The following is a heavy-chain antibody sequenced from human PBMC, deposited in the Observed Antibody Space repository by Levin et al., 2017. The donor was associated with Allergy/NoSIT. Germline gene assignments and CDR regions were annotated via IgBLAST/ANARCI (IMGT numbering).Heavy chain of an antibody. CDR2: IDWDDAK. CDR3: ARIRGVYGDHRTYYFDY. CDR1: GFSLTTSGLC. V-gene: IGHV2-70*11. Sequence: QTLSLTCTFSGFSLTTSGLCVSWIRQPPGKALEWLARIDWDDAKYYSTSLKTRLTISKDTSKNQVVLTMTNMDPVDTATYYCARIRGVYGDHRTYYFDYWGQGTLVTVSS. D-gene: IGHD4-17*01. J-gene: IGHJ4*02.